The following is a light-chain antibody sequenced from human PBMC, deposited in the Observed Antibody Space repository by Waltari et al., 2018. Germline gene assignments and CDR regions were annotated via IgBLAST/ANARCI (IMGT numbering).Light chain of an antibody. CDR3: QQHNTYPLT. CDR2: AAS. Sequence: DIQMTQSPSSLSASVGDRVTITRRANQGIANSLAWFQQKPGKAPKSLIYAASILQGGVPSRFSGSGSGTDFTLTISSLQTEDFATYYCQQHNTYPLTFGGGTKVEVK. J-gene: IGKJ4*01. V-gene: IGKV1-16*01. CDR1: QGIANS.